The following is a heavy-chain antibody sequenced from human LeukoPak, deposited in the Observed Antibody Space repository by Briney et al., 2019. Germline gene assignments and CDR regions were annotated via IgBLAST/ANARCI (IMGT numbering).Heavy chain of an antibody. Sequence: SVKVSCKASGGTFSSYAISWVRQAPGQGLEWMGRIIPIFGTANYAQKFQGRVTITTDESTSTAYVELSSLRSEDTAVYYCAGQKLGYCSGGSCPLLGYWGQGTLVTVSS. D-gene: IGHD2-15*01. V-gene: IGHV1-69*05. J-gene: IGHJ4*02. CDR1: GGTFSSYA. CDR3: AGQKLGYCSGGSCPLLGY. CDR2: IIPIFGTA.